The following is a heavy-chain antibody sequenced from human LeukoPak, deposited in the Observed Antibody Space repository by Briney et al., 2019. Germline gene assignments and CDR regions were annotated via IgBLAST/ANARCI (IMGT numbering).Heavy chain of an antibody. J-gene: IGHJ4*02. CDR3: ARDRPEPYYDSSGPATHLDY. D-gene: IGHD3-22*01. Sequence: SETLSLTCTVSGGSISSYYWSWIRQPAGKGLEWIGRIYTSGSTNYNPSLKSRVTMSVDTSKNQFSLKLSSVTAADTAVYYCARDRPEPYYDSSGPATHLDYWGQGTLVTVSS. CDR1: GGSISSYY. V-gene: IGHV4-4*07. CDR2: IYTSGST.